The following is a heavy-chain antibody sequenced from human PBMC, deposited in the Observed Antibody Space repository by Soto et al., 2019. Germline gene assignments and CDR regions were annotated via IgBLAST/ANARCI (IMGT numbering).Heavy chain of an antibody. CDR2: ISNDGSTT. V-gene: IGHV3-74*01. CDR3: ARVPYNWNGPFDS. CDR1: GFTFGRYW. Sequence: EVQLVESGGGLVQPGGSLRLSCAASGFTFGRYWMHWVRQAPGKGLVWVSRISNDGSTTGYADSVKGRFTISRDNANNTLYLQMNSLRAEDTAVYHCARVPYNWNGPFDSWGQGTLVTVSS. J-gene: IGHJ4*02. D-gene: IGHD1-20*01.